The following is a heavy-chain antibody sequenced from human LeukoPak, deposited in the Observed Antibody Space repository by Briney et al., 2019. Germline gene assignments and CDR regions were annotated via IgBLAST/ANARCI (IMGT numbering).Heavy chain of an antibody. CDR3: ASRKDTPHLPDY. CDR1: GFTFSSYA. D-gene: IGHD5-18*01. V-gene: IGHV3-30-3*01. J-gene: IGHJ4*02. CDR2: ISYDGSNK. Sequence: GGSLRLSCAASGFTFSSYAMRWVRQAPGKGLEWVAVISYDGSNKYYADSVKGRFTISRDNSKNTLYLQMNSLRAEDTAVYYCASRKDTPHLPDYWGQGTLVTISS.